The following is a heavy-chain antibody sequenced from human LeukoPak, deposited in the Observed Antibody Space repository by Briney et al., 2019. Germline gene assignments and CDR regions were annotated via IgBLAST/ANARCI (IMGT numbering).Heavy chain of an antibody. CDR3: GTIATAGTIDY. D-gene: IGHD6-13*01. V-gene: IGHV3-74*01. CDR2: INSDGSST. CDR1: GFTFSSYW. Sequence: GGSLRLSCAASGFTFSSYWMHWVRQAPGKGLVWVSRINSDGSSTNYADSVKGRFTISRDNAKNTLYLQMNSLRAEDTAVYYCGTIATAGTIDYWGQGTLVTVSS. J-gene: IGHJ4*02.